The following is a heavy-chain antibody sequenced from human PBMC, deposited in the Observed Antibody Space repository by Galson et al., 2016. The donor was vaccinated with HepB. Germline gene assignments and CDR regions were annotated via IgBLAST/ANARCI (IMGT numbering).Heavy chain of an antibody. CDR3: AKGFLA. D-gene: IGHD3-10*01. CDR1: GFTFSSYV. J-gene: IGHJ5*02. Sequence: SLRLSCAASGFTFSSYVMHWVRQAPGKGLEWVAVISNDGSKKSYADSVKGRFTISRDNSKSTLYLQMNSLRTEDTALYYCAKGFLAWGQGTLVTVSS. V-gene: IGHV3-30*18. CDR2: ISNDGSKK.